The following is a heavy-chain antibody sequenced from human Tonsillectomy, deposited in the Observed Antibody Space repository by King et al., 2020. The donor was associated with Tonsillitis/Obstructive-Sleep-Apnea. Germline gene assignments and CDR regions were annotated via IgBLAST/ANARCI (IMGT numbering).Heavy chain of an antibody. V-gene: IGHV4-34*01. D-gene: IGHD3-3*01. CDR1: GGSFSGDY. J-gene: IGHJ6*02. CDR2: INHSGST. CDR3: ARGLYYDFWSGPPPSYYYYGMDV. Sequence: VQLQQWGAGLLKPSETLSLTCVVYGGSFSGDYWSWIRQPPGKGLEWMGEINHSGSTNYNPSLKSRVTISVDTTKNQFCLKLISVTAAETTVYYCARGLYYDFWSGPPPSYYYYGMDVWGQGTTVTVSS.